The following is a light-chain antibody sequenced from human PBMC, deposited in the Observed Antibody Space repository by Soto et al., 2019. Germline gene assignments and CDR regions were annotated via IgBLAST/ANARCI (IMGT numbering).Light chain of an antibody. CDR1: QSVSSSY. V-gene: IGKV3-20*01. CDR3: QQYGDSPRT. Sequence: EIVLTQSPGTLSLSPGERATLSCRASQSVSSSYLAWYQQKPGQAPRLLIYGASSRATGIPDRFSGSGSGTDFTLTISRLEPEDFAVYYCQQYGDSPRTSGQGTKVDI. J-gene: IGKJ1*01. CDR2: GAS.